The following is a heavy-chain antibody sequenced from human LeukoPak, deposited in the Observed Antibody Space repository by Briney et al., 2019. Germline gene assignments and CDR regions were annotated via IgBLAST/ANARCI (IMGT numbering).Heavy chain of an antibody. Sequence: ASVKVSCKASGYTFTSYGFTWVRQAPGQGLEWMGWISGYNDNTNYAQKFQGRVTMTTVTSTTTAYMELRSLGSDDTAVYYCASRGYGGNSFDNWGQGTLVTVSS. J-gene: IGHJ4*02. V-gene: IGHV1-18*01. CDR3: ASRGYGGNSFDN. D-gene: IGHD4-23*01. CDR1: GYTFTSYG. CDR2: ISGYNDNT.